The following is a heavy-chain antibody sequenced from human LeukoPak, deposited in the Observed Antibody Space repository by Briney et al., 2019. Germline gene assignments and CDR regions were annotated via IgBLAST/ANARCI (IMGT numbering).Heavy chain of an antibody. CDR2: IYYSGST. J-gene: IGHJ4*02. V-gene: IGHV4-59*01. CDR1: GGSISSYY. Sequence: SETLSLTCTVSGGSISSYYWSWFRQPPGKGLEWIGYIYYSGSTNYNPSLKSRVTISVDTSKNQFSLKLSSVTAADTAVYYCARLIAAADYYFDYWGQGTLVTVSS. D-gene: IGHD6-13*01. CDR3: ARLIAAADYYFDY.